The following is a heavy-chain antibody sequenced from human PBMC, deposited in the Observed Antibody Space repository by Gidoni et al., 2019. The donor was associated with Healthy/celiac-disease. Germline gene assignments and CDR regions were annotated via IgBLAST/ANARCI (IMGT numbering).Heavy chain of an antibody. Sequence: QLQLQESGPGLVKPSETLSLTCTVSGGSISSSSYYWGWIRQPPGKGLEWIGSIYYSGSTYYNPSLKSRVTISVDTSKNQFSLKLSSVTAADTAVYYCARGSSSFNWFDPWGQGTLVTVSS. CDR1: GGSISSSSYY. CDR2: IYYSGST. CDR3: ARGSSSFNWFDP. D-gene: IGHD6-13*01. J-gene: IGHJ5*02. V-gene: IGHV4-39*07.